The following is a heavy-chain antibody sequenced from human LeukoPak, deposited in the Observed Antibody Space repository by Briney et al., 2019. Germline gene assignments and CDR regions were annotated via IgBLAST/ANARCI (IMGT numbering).Heavy chain of an antibody. D-gene: IGHD4-11*01. CDR2: INHSGST. Sequence: SETLSLTCTVSGGSISSWTYYWGWIRQPPGKGLEWIGEINHSGSTNYNPSLKSRVTISVDTSKNQFSLKLSSVTAADTAVYYCARGMTTHNWFDPWGQGTLVTVSS. CDR1: GGSISSWTYY. CDR3: ARGMTTHNWFDP. V-gene: IGHV4-39*07. J-gene: IGHJ5*02.